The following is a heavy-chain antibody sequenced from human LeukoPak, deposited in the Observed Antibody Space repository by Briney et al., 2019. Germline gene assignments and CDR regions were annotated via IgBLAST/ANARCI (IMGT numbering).Heavy chain of an antibody. V-gene: IGHV3-30*04. CDR1: GFTFSSYA. CDR3: ATDGISEETTTDY. D-gene: IGHD1-1*01. Sequence: GRSLRLSCAASGFTFSSYAMHWVRQAPGKGLEWVAVISYDGSNKYYADSVKGRFTISRDNSKNTLYLQMNSLKTEDTAVYFCATDGISEETTTDYWGQGTLVTVSS. CDR2: ISYDGSNK. J-gene: IGHJ4*02.